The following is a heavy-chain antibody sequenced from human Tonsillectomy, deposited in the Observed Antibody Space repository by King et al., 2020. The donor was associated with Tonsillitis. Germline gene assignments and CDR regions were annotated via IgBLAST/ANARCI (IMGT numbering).Heavy chain of an antibody. CDR3: AKDGYCSSNIFSYFDY. Sequence: VQLVESGGGLVQPGGSLTLSCAASGFTFSSYAMSWVRQAPGRGLEWVSAISGRGDRTYHADSVKGRFTMSRDSSKKSVYLQMNSLRAEDRAVYYCAKDGYCSSNIFSYFDYWGQGTRVTVPS. J-gene: IGHJ4*02. CDR1: GFTFSSYA. V-gene: IGHV3-23*04. CDR2: ISGRGDRT. D-gene: IGHD2-2*03.